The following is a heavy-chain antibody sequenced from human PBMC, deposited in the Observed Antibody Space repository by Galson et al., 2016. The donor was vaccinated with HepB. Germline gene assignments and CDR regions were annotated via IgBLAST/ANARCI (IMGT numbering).Heavy chain of an antibody. CDR2: ISVSGGNT. D-gene: IGHD1-26*01. J-gene: IGHJ4*02. CDR3: AKEGEIVGDLGYEY. CDR1: GFTFSSYG. Sequence: SLRLSCAASGFTFSSYGMNWVRQAPGKGLEWVSAISVSGGNTYYADSVKGRFTISRDDSKYTLYPQVNSLRVEDTAVYYGAKEGEIVGDLGYEYWGQRTLLTVSS. V-gene: IGHV3-23*01.